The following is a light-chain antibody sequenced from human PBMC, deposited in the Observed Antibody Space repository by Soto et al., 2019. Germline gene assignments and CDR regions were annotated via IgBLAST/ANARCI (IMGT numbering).Light chain of an antibody. J-gene: IGLJ2*01. Sequence: QSALTQPASVSGSPGQSITISCTGTSGDVGDYSLVSWYQQHPGKAPKLMIYDVTKRPSGVSNRFSGSKSGNTASLTISGLQAEDEAEYYCCSYASSIFVVFGGGTKVTVL. CDR2: DVT. V-gene: IGLV2-23*02. CDR3: CSYASSIFVV. CDR1: SGDVGDYSL.